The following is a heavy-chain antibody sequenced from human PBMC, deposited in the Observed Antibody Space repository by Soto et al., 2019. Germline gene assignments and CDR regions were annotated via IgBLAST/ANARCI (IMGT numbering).Heavy chain of an antibody. CDR1: GFIITGYY. J-gene: IGHJ4*02. V-gene: IGHV1-2*02. Sequence: ASVKVSCKASGFIITGYYVHWVRQAPGQGLEWMGWINPNNGATKFAQRFQGRITMTRDTSITTTYMELSRLTSDDTAIYYCAAPEYTRGWTPFDYWGQGTLVTVPQ. CDR2: INPNNGAT. CDR3: AAPEYTRGWTPFDY. D-gene: IGHD6-19*01.